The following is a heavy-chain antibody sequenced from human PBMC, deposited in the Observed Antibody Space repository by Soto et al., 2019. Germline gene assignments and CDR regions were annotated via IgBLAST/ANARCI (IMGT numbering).Heavy chain of an antibody. V-gene: IGHV3-30*18. CDR1: GFTFSNYG. D-gene: IGHD1-26*01. CDR2: ISYDGSSQ. CDR3: AKDGGWEFPRGRGSDY. Sequence: QVQLVESGGGVVQPGRSLRLSCVASGFTFSNYGMHWVRQAPGKGLEWVAVISYDGSSQHYADSVKGRFTISRDNSKNTLYVQMKSLRAEDTAVYYCAKDGGWEFPRGRGSDYWGQGTLVTVSS. J-gene: IGHJ4*02.